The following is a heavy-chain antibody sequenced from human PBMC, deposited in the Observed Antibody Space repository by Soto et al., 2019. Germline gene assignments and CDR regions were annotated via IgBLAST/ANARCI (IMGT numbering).Heavy chain of an antibody. J-gene: IGHJ4*02. CDR1: GGSISSSSYY. D-gene: IGHD3-10*01. V-gene: IGHV4-39*01. CDR2: IYYSGST. CDR3: ARHKRGYGSGSWIILFDY. Sequence: SETLSLTCTVSGGSISSSSYYWGWIRQPPXKGLEWIGSIYYSGSTYYNPSLKSRVTISVDTSKNQFSLKLSSVTAADTAVYYCARHKRGYGSGSWIILFDYWGQGTLVTVSS.